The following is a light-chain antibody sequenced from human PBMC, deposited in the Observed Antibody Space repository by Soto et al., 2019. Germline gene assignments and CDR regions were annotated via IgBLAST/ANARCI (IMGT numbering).Light chain of an antibody. CDR2: RNS. CDR3: AAWDDNLRGMYV. Sequence: QSALTQSPSASGTPGQRVTISCSGSASTIGRNYVYWYQQLPGTAPKLLIYRNSQRPSGVPDRFSGAKSGTSASLAISGLRSEDEADHYCAAWDDNLRGMYVFGVGTKVTLL. CDR1: ASTIGRNY. V-gene: IGLV1-47*01. J-gene: IGLJ1*01.